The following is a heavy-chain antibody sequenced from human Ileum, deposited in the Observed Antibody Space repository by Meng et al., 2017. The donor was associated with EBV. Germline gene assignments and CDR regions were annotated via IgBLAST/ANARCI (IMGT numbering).Heavy chain of an antibody. D-gene: IGHD6-19*01. CDR1: GYTFRSHA. V-gene: IGHV7-4-1*02. CDR2: INSNTGNS. J-gene: IGHJ4*02. Sequence: QVQLVPSGSELGKPGASVQVSCKASGYTFRSHAMSWVRQAPGQGLEWMGWINSNTGNSTYAQGFTGRFVFSLDTSVSTAYLHINSLKTEDTAVYYCAREVGQGWYYFDYWGQGTLVTVSS. CDR3: AREVGQGWYYFDY.